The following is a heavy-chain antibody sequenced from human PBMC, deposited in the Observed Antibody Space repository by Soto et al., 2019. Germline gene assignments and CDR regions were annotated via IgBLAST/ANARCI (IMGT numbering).Heavy chain of an antibody. CDR2: ISSSSSYI. CDR3: AREGSSIVATRMYYFDY. CDR1: GFTFSSYS. Sequence: EVQLVESGGGLVKPGGSLRLSCAASGFTFSSYSMNWVRQAPGKGLEWVSSISSSSSYIYYADSVKGRFTISRDNAKNSRDLQMNGLRAEDTAVYYGAREGSSIVATRMYYFDYWGQGTLVTVSS. J-gene: IGHJ4*02. V-gene: IGHV3-21*01. D-gene: IGHD5-12*01.